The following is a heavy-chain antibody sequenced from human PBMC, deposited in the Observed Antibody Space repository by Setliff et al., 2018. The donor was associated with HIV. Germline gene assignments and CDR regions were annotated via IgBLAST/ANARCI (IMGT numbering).Heavy chain of an antibody. CDR2: IDSGNGNT. CDR3: ARISGNDRGGYYYHYFGY. CDR1: GYTFSNYA. V-gene: IGHV1-3*04. J-gene: IGHJ4*01. D-gene: IGHD3-22*01. Sequence: ASVKISCKASGYTFSNYAVHWVRPAPGQRLEWMGGIDSGNGNTKISPKFQDRVTIIRDTSATTVYMEVNSLRSGDAAVYSCARISGNDRGGYYYHYFGYWGQGTLVTVSS.